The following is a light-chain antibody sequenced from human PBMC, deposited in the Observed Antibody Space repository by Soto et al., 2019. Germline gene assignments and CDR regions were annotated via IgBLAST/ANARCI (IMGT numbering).Light chain of an antibody. CDR2: AAS. Sequence: DIQMTQSPSSLSASVGDRVTITCRASQSISSYLNWYQQKPGKAPKLLIYAASNLQSGVPSRFSGSGSGTDFTLTISSLQPEDFATYYCQQSYSTHWTFGQGTKVEIK. CDR1: QSISSY. J-gene: IGKJ1*01. V-gene: IGKV1-39*01. CDR3: QQSYSTHWT.